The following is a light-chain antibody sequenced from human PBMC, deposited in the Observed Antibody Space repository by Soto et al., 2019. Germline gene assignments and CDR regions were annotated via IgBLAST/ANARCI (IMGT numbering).Light chain of an antibody. V-gene: IGKV3-20*01. CDR3: QQYGTSPRT. CDR1: QSVSSNY. J-gene: IGKJ1*01. Sequence: EIVLTQSPGTLSLSPGERATLSCRASQSVSSNYLAWYQQKPGQAPRLLIYDASSRATGIPDRFSGSGSGTDFTLTISRLEPEDFAVYYCQQYGTSPRTFGQGT. CDR2: DAS.